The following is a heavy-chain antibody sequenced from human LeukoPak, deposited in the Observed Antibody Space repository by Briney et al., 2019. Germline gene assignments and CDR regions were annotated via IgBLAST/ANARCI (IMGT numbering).Heavy chain of an antibody. CDR2: IGSSGGST. Sequence: GGSLRLSCAASGFNFITAAMTWVRQAPGKGLEWVSLIGSSGGSTYYADSVKGRFTISRDDSNHTLSLQMNSLRVEDTAIYYCVKDIQLSTWGLGTMVTVSS. CDR3: VKDIQLST. V-gene: IGHV3-23*01. D-gene: IGHD5-24*01. J-gene: IGHJ3*01. CDR1: GFNFITAA.